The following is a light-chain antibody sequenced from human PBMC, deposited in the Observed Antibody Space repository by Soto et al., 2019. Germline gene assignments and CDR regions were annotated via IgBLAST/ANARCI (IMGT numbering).Light chain of an antibody. CDR2: GAS. CDR3: QQYNNFWT. CDR1: QSVSSN. Sequence: EIVMTQSPVILSVSPGETATLSCRASQSVSSNLAWYQQKPGQAPRLLIYGASTRATDIPARFSGSGSGTEFTLTFSSLQSEDFAFYSCQQYNNFWTFGQGTKVEIK. V-gene: IGKV3-15*01. J-gene: IGKJ1*01.